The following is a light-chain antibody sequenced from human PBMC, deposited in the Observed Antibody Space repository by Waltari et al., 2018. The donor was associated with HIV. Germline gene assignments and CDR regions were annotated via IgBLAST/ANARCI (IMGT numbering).Light chain of an antibody. J-gene: IGLJ2*01. V-gene: IGLV2-8*01. Sequence: QSALTQPPSASGSPGQSVTISCTGTSSDVGGYHYVSVYQQHPGKAHKLMIYRVNKRPSGVPERCSGSESGKTASRTVSRLQAEDEAEYYCSSDAGSNNVVFGGGTKLTVL. CDR3: SSDAGSNNVV. CDR1: SSDVGGYHY. CDR2: RVN.